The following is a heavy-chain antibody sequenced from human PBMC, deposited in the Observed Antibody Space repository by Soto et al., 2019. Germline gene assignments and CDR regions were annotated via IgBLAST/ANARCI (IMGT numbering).Heavy chain of an antibody. Sequence: PGGSLRLSCAASGFTFSSYAMHWVRQAPGKGLEWVAVISYDGSNKYYADSVKGRFTISRDNSKNTLYLQMNSLRAEDTAVYYCARDHSVGATTYYFDYWGHGTLVTVSS. J-gene: IGHJ4*01. CDR2: ISYDGSNK. V-gene: IGHV3-30-3*01. CDR3: ARDHSVGATTYYFDY. CDR1: GFTFSSYA. D-gene: IGHD1-26*01.